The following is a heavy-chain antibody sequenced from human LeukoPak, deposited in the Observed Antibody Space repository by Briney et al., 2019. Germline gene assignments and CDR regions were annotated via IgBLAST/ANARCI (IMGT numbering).Heavy chain of an antibody. CDR1: GFTFSSYS. D-gene: IGHD6-6*01. CDR3: ARGYSSSSFDLGY. Sequence: GGSLRLSCAASGFTFSSYSMNWVRQAPGKGLEWVSSISSSSSYIYYADSVKGRFTISRDNAKNSLYLQMNGLRAEDTAVYYCARGYSSSSFDLGYWGQGTLVTVSS. V-gene: IGHV3-21*01. J-gene: IGHJ4*02. CDR2: ISSSSSYI.